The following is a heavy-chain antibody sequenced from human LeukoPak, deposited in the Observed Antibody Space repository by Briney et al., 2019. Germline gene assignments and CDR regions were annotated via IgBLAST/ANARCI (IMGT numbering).Heavy chain of an antibody. J-gene: IGHJ4*02. D-gene: IGHD6-6*01. Sequence: PGRSLRPSCAASGFTFSSYGMHWVRQAPGKGLEWVAVISYDGSNKYYADSVKGRFTISRDNSKNTLYLQMNSLRAEDTAVYYCAKVSLYSSSSHFDYWGQGTLVTVSS. CDR2: ISYDGSNK. CDR3: AKVSLYSSSSHFDY. V-gene: IGHV3-30*18. CDR1: GFTFSSYG.